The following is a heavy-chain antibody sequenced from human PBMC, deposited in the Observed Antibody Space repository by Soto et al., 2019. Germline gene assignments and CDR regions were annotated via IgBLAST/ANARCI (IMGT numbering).Heavy chain of an antibody. CDR3: AREILSIAARPYKYGMDV. CDR1: GFTFDDYG. V-gene: IGHV3-20*04. Sequence: GGSLRLSCAASGFTFDDYGMSWVRQAPGKGLEWVSGINWNGGSTGYADSVKGRFTISRDNAKNSLYLQMNSLRAEDTALYYCAREILSIAARPYKYGMDVWGQGTTVTVSS. CDR2: INWNGGST. D-gene: IGHD6-6*01. J-gene: IGHJ6*02.